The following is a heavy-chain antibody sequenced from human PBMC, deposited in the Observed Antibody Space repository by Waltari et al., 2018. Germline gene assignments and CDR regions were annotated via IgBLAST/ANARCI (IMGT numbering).Heavy chain of an antibody. V-gene: IGHV1-69*13. Sequence: QVQLVQSGAEVKKPGASVKVSCKASGYTFTSYAMHWVRQAPGQRLEWMGWIIPIFGTANYAQKFQGRVTITADESTSTAYMELSSLRSEDTAVYYCARDPTFDYWGQGTLVTVSS. CDR3: ARDPTFDY. J-gene: IGHJ4*02. CDR1: GYTFTSYA. CDR2: IIPIFGTA.